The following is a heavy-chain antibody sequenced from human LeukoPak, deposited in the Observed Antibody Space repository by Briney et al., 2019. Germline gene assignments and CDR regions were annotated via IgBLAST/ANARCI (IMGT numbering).Heavy chain of an antibody. V-gene: IGHV4-34*01. CDR2: INHSGST. D-gene: IGHD1-26*01. Sequence: SETLSLTCAVYGGSFSGYYWNWIRQPPGKGLEWIGEINHSGSTNYNPSLKSRVTISVDTSKNQFSLKLSSVTAADTAVYYCARGPGATLGRFDYWGQGTLVTVSS. J-gene: IGHJ4*02. CDR3: ARGPGATLGRFDY. CDR1: GGSFSGYY.